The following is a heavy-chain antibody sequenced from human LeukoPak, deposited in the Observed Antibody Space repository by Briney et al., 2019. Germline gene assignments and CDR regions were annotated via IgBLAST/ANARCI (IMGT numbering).Heavy chain of an antibody. CDR3: ARRGLAASSDS. Sequence: GASVKVSCKASGYTFTSYGISWVRQAPGQGLEWMGWINPHSGSTNYAPRFQGRVTSTRDTSINTVYLEMTSLRPDDTVIYYCARRGLAASSDSWGQGTLVTVSS. D-gene: IGHD3/OR15-3a*01. J-gene: IGHJ4*02. V-gene: IGHV1-2*02. CDR1: GYTFTSYG. CDR2: INPHSGST.